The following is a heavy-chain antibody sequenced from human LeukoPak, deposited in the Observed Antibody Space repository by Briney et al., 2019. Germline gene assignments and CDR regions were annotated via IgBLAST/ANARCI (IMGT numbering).Heavy chain of an antibody. V-gene: IGHV3-20*04. CDR1: GFTFDDYG. CDR3: ARTRSDYYDSSGYHYPYYYYYYMDV. CDR2: INWNGGST. D-gene: IGHD3-22*01. Sequence: PGGSLRLSCAASGFTFDDYGMSWVRQAPGKGLEWVSGINWNGGSTVYADSVKGRFTISRDNAKNSLYLQMNSLRAEDTALYYCARTRSDYYDSSGYHYPYYYYYYMDVWGKGTTVTVSS. J-gene: IGHJ6*03.